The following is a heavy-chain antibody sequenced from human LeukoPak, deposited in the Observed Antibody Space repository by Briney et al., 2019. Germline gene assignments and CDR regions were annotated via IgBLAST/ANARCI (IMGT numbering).Heavy chain of an antibody. CDR3: ARGEGRQWLAHLGSHLNYFQH. J-gene: IGHJ1*01. V-gene: IGHV4-34*01. CDR1: GGSFSGYY. CDR2: INHCGST. D-gene: IGHD6-19*01. Sequence: SDTLSLTCAVYGGSFSGYYWSWIRQPPGKGRDWIGEINHCGSTNYNPSLKRRVTISVDTSKNQSSLKLSSVTDADTDVYYCARGEGRQWLAHLGSHLNYFQHWGQGTLVTVSS.